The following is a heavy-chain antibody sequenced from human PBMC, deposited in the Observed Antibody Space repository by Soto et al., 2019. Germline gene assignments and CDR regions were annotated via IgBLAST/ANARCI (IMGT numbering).Heavy chain of an antibody. V-gene: IGHV4-34*01. CDR1: GGSFSGYY. D-gene: IGHD5-12*01. CDR3: ATSGYDYDDYYYYYGMDV. J-gene: IGHJ6*02. CDR2: INHSGST. Sequence: SETLSLTCAVYGGSFSGYYWSWIRQPPGKGLEWIGEINHSGSTNYNPSLKSRVTISVDTSKNQFSLKLSSVTAADTAVYYCATSGYDYDDYYYYYGMDVWGQGTTVTVSS.